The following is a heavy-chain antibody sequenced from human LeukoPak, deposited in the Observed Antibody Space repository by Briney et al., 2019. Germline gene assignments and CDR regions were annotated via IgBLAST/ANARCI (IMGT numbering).Heavy chain of an antibody. J-gene: IGHJ4*02. D-gene: IGHD2-2*01. V-gene: IGHV3-21*05. CDR3: ARGCRGEASCYLYY. Sequence: PGRSLRLSCAASGFTFSSYGMHWVRQAPGKGLEWVSYISSSSSYTNYADSVKGRFTISRDNAKNSLYLQMNSLRSEDTAVYYCARGCRGEASCYLYYWGQGTLVTVSS. CDR1: GFTFSSYG. CDR2: ISSSSSYT.